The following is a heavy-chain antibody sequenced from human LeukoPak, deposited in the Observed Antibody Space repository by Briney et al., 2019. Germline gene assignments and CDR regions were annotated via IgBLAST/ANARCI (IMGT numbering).Heavy chain of an antibody. D-gene: IGHD1-26*01. CDR2: IYSGGSA. CDR1: GFTVSSNY. CDR3: ARDRRDSGTYYADY. J-gene: IGHJ4*02. Sequence: PGGSLRLSCAASGFTVSSNYMSWVRQAPGKGLEWVSVIYSGGSAYFADSVKGRFTISRDNSKNTLYLQMNSLRAEDTAVYYCARDRRDSGTYYADYWGQGTLVTVSS. V-gene: IGHV3-53*01.